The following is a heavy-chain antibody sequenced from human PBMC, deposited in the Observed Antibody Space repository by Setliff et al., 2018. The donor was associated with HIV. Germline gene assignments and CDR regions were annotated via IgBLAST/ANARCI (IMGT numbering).Heavy chain of an antibody. V-gene: IGHV3-48*01. CDR1: GFTFSSYS. CDR2: INSGTSTI. Sequence: PGGSLRLSCAASGFTFSSYSMNWVRQAPGKGLEWVSYINSGTSTIYYADSVKGRFTISRDNAKNSLYLQMNSLRAEDTAVYYCATVWTAGSLFYWGQGTLVTVSS. D-gene: IGHD6-13*01. CDR3: ATVWTAGSLFY. J-gene: IGHJ4*02.